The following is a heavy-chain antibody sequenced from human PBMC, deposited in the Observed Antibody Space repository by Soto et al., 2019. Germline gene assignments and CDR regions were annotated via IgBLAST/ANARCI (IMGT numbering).Heavy chain of an antibody. Sequence: GASVKVSCKASGGTFSTHAIIWVRQAPGHGLELMGGIIPISGTTYYTQKFQGRVTITADEPTSTAFMELSSLKSEDTAVFYCARGYCSGGNCYSGMDVWGQGTMVTVSS. J-gene: IGHJ6*02. CDR2: IIPISGTT. D-gene: IGHD2-15*01. V-gene: IGHV1-69*13. CDR1: GGTFSTHA. CDR3: ARGYCSGGNCYSGMDV.